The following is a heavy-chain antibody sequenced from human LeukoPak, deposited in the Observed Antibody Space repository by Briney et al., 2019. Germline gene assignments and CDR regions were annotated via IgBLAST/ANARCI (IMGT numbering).Heavy chain of an antibody. V-gene: IGHV3-33*08. D-gene: IGHD2-2*01. CDR3: ARESQVVLYDY. CDR1: GFTFSSYG. CDR2: IWYDGSNK. J-gene: IGHJ4*02. Sequence: PGGSLRLSCAASGFTFSSYGMHWVRQAPGKGLEWVAVIWYDGSNKYYADSVKGRFTISRDNSKNTLYLQMNSLRAEDTAVYYCARESQVVLYDYWGQGTLVTVSS.